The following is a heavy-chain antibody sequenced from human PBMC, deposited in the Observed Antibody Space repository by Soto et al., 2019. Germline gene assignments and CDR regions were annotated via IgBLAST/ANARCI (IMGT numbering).Heavy chain of an antibody. CDR1: GFTFSSYA. D-gene: IGHD3-9*01. V-gene: IGHV3-23*01. CDR2: ISGSGGST. J-gene: IGHJ4*02. CDR3: AKEVYLLTKGPAYFDY. Sequence: HPGGSLRLSCAASGFTFSSYAMSWVRQAPGKGLEWVSAISGSGGSTYYADSVKGRFTISRDNSKNTLYLQMNSLRAEDTAVYYCAKEVYLLTKGPAYFDYRGQGTLVTVSS.